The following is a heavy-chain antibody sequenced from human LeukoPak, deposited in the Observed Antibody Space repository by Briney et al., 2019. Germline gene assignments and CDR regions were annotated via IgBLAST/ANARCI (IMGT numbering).Heavy chain of an antibody. CDR3: ARGVGDIVVVPAAIMYSPYYYYMDV. D-gene: IGHD2-2*01. J-gene: IGHJ6*03. CDR1: GYTFTSYG. CDR2: ISAYGGNT. V-gene: IGHV1-18*01. Sequence: APVKVSCKASGYTFTSYGINWVRQAPGQGLEWMAFISAYGGNTNYAHKVRGRVTMTTDTSTSTAYMELRSLRSDDTAVYYCARGVGDIVVVPAAIMYSPYYYYMDVWGKGTTVTVSS.